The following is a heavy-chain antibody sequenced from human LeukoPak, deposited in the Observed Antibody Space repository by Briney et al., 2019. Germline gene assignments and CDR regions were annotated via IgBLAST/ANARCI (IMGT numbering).Heavy chain of an antibody. CDR3: ATKNYYDSSGYYYARHFDY. J-gene: IGHJ4*02. Sequence: ASVKVSFKVSGYTLTELSMHWVRQGPGKGLEWMGGFDTEDGETIYAQKFQGRVTMTEDTSTDTAYMELSSLRSEDTAVYYCATKNYYDSSGYYYARHFDYWGQGTLVTVSS. CDR1: GYTLTELS. CDR2: FDTEDGET. D-gene: IGHD3-22*01. V-gene: IGHV1-24*01.